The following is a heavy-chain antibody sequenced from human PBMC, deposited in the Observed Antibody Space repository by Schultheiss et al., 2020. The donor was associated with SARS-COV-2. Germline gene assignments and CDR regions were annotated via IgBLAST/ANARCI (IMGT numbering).Heavy chain of an antibody. CDR3: CSSYYYFDY. J-gene: IGHJ4*02. Sequence: GASLKISCAASGFTFSSYGMHWVRQAPGKGLEWVSYISSSGSTIYYADSVKGRFTISRDNAKNSLYLQMNSLRAEDTAVYYCCSSYYYFDYWGQGTLVTVSS. D-gene: IGHD6-13*01. CDR2: ISSSGSTI. V-gene: IGHV3-48*04. CDR1: GFTFSSYG.